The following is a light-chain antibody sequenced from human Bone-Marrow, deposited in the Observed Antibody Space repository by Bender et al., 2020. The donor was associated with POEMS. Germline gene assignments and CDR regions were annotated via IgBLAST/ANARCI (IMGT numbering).Light chain of an antibody. CDR1: SGSIASDY. V-gene: IGLV6-57*01. CDR3: QSYDSSSWV. J-gene: IGLJ3*02. Sequence: NFLLTQPHSVSESPGKTVTISCTRSSGSIASDYVQWYQQRPGSSPTTVIYEYDRRPSGVPDRFSGSTDSSSNSASLTISGLRSEDEADYYCQSYDSSSWVFGGGTKLTVL. CDR2: EYD.